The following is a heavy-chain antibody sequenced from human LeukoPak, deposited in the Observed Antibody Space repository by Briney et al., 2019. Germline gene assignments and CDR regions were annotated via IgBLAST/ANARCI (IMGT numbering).Heavy chain of an antibody. CDR2: ILSDGSKE. J-gene: IGHJ3*02. CDR1: GFTFSSYG. Sequence: GGSLRLSCAASGFTFSSYGMHWVRQAPGKGLEWVAVILSDGSKEFYTDSVKGRFTISRDNSKNTLYLQMNSLRAEDTAVYYCARDPFDYGGNPVHAFDIWGQGTMVTVSS. CDR3: ARDPFDYGGNPVHAFDI. V-gene: IGHV3-33*01. D-gene: IGHD4-23*01.